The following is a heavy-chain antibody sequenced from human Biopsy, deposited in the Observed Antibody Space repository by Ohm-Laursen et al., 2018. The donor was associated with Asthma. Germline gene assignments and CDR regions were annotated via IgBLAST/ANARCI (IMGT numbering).Heavy chain of an antibody. CDR3: ARAYGGSSFSGAFDI. V-gene: IGHV3-53*01. J-gene: IGHJ3*02. CDR1: GFTVSTNG. Sequence: GSLRLSCSASGFTVSTNGMSWVRQPPGKGMEWVSVIYSGGGTYYADSVQGRVTISRDNSKNTLSLQMNSLRAEDTAVYCCARAYGGSSFSGAFDIWGQGTMVTVSS. CDR2: IYSGGGT. D-gene: IGHD4-23*01.